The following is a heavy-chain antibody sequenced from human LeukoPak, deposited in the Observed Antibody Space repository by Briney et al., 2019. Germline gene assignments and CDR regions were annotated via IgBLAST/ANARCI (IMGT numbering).Heavy chain of an antibody. D-gene: IGHD6-13*01. Sequence: GRSLRLSCAASGFTFSNYGMHWVRQAPGKGLEWVAVISYDGSNKYYTDSVKGRFTISRDNSKNTLYLQMNSLRAEDTAVYYCARDVEAALDYWGQGTLVTVSS. J-gene: IGHJ4*02. CDR2: ISYDGSNK. CDR1: GFTFSNYG. CDR3: ARDVEAALDY. V-gene: IGHV3-30*03.